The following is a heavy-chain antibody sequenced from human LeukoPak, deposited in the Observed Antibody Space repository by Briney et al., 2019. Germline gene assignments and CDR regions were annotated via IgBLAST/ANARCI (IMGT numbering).Heavy chain of an antibody. Sequence: PSQTLSLTCTVSGGSISSGGYYWGWIRQHPGKGLEWIGYIYYSGSTYYNPSLKSRVIISVDTSKNQFSLKLSSVTAADTAVYYCARTGEPWLRGNWFDPWGQGTLVTVSS. CDR2: IYYSGST. V-gene: IGHV4-31*03. D-gene: IGHD5-18*01. CDR3: ARTGEPWLRGNWFDP. J-gene: IGHJ5*02. CDR1: GGSISSGGYY.